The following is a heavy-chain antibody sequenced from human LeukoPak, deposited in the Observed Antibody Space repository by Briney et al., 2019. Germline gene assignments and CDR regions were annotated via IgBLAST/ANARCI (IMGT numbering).Heavy chain of an antibody. J-gene: IGHJ5*02. V-gene: IGHV5-51*01. D-gene: IGHD6-13*01. CDR2: FYPGDSDT. CDR3: ARRGAVAGKHWFDP. Sequence: GESLKISCKGSGYSFTSYWSGGVRQMPGKGLEWMGIFYPGDSDTRYSPSFQGQVTISADKSISTAYLQWSSLKASDTAMYYCARRGAVAGKHWFDPWGQGTLVTVSS. CDR1: GYSFTSYW.